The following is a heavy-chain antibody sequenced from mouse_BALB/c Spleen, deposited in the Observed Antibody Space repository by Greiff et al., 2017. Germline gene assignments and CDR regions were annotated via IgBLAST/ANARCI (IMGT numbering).Heavy chain of an antibody. D-gene: IGHD2-4*01. Sequence: EVKLQESGGGLVQPGESLKLSCESNEYEFPSHDMSWVRKTPEKRLELVAAINSDGGSTYYPDTMERRFIISRDNTKKTLYLQMSSLRSEDTALYYCARQGGMITTDWYVGVWGAGTTVTVSS. CDR3: ARQGGMITTDWYVGV. CDR1: EYEFPSHD. V-gene: IGHV5-2*01. CDR2: INSDGGST. J-gene: IGHJ1*01.